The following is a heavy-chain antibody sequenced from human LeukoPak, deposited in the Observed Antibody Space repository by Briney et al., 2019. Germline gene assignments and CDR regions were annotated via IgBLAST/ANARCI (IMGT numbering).Heavy chain of an antibody. V-gene: IGHV3-74*01. J-gene: IGHJ4*02. CDR3: ATSLGPLTDY. D-gene: IGHD7-27*01. Sequence: GGSLRLSCAASGFSFSSYWMHWVRQTPGKGLVWVSRINSDGSSTTYADSVKGRFTMSRDNAKSMLYLQMSSLRAEDTAVYYCATSLGPLTDYWGQGTLVTVSS. CDR1: GFSFSSYW. CDR2: INSDGSST.